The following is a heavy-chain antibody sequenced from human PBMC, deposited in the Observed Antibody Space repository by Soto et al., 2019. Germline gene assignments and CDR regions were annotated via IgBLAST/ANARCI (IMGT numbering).Heavy chain of an antibody. Sequence: GGSLRLSCAASGFTFSSYAMSWVRQAPGKGLEWVSAISGSGGSTYNADFVKGRFTISRDNSKNTLYLQMNSLRAEDTAVYYCAKDAGPYGDYAVYWGQGTLVTVSS. CDR1: GFTFSSYA. J-gene: IGHJ4*02. D-gene: IGHD4-17*01. CDR3: AKDAGPYGDYAVY. CDR2: ISGSGGST. V-gene: IGHV3-23*01.